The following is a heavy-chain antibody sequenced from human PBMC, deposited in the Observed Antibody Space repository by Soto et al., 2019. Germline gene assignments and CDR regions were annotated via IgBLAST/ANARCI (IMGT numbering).Heavy chain of an antibody. V-gene: IGHV4-31*03. CDR2: IYYSGST. J-gene: IGHJ4*02. CDR1: GGSINSGGYY. CDR3: AMGDDSSGLGRKH. D-gene: IGHD3-22*01. Sequence: QVQLQESGPGLVKPSQTLSLTCTVSGGSINSGGYYWSWLRQHPGKVLEWIGYIYYSGSTYYTPSLKSRGTISVDTSKNQFSLKLSSVTAADTAVYYCAMGDDSSGLGRKHWGQGTLVTVSS.